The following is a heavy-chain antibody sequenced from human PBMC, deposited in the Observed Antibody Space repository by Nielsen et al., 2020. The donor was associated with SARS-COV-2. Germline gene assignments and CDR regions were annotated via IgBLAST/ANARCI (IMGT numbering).Heavy chain of an antibody. Sequence: LRLSCTVSGGSISSGGYYWSWTRHHPGKGLERIGYIYFSGRTCYNPSLKSRVTISVDTSKNQFSLSLRSVTAADTAVYYCARESSGYDHYNYGMDVWGQGTTVTVSS. CDR3: ARESSGYDHYNYGMDV. V-gene: IGHV4-31*03. CDR1: GGSISSGGYY. CDR2: IYFSGRT. D-gene: IGHD5-12*01. J-gene: IGHJ6*01.